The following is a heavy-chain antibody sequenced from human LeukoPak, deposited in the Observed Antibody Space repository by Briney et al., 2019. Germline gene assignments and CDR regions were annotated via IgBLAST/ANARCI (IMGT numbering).Heavy chain of an antibody. Sequence: SETLSLTCTVSGGSINSYYWSWIRQSPGKGLEWIGYIFYTRTTKYNPSLKSRLTISVDRSMNQFSMKLTSVTGADTAVHYCARGSSWGEHAWGQGILVTVSS. V-gene: IGHV4-59*01. CDR3: ARGSSWGEHA. CDR2: IFYTRTT. J-gene: IGHJ5*02. D-gene: IGHD3-16*01. CDR1: GGSINSYY.